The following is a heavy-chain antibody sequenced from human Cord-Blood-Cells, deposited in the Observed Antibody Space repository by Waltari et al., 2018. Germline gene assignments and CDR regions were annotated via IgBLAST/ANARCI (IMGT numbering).Heavy chain of an antibody. J-gene: IGHJ2*01. CDR1: GGSISSSSYY. Sequence: QLQLQESGPGLVKPSETLSLTCTVSGGSISSSSYYWGWIRQPPGKGLEWIGSIYYSGSTYYNPSLKSRVTISVDTSKNQFSLKLSSVTAADTAVYYCARDPPIYWYFDLWGRGTLVTVSS. CDR2: IYYSGST. V-gene: IGHV4-39*01. CDR3: ARDPPIYWYFDL.